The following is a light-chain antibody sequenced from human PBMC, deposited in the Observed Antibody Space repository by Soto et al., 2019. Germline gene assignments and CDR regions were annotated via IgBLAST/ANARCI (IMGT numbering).Light chain of an antibody. CDR1: SNDIGGYNY. CDR3: SSFSVASPL. Sequence: QSVLTQPASMSGSPGQSVTISCAGTSNDIGGYNYVSWYQHHPGTAPKLIIYDVSGRPSGVSHRFSGSKSGNTASLTISGLQAEDEADYYCSSFSVASPLFGTGTKLTVL. V-gene: IGLV2-14*01. CDR2: DVS. J-gene: IGLJ1*01.